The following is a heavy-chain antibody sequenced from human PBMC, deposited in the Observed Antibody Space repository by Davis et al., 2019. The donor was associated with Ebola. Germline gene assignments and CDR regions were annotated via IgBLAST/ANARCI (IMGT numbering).Heavy chain of an antibody. D-gene: IGHD4-17*01. J-gene: IGHJ4*02. V-gene: IGHV3-74*01. CDR3: VKDFNGPFDF. CDR2: INEDGNII. Sequence: HTGGSLRLSCTASGFTFSRSWIHWVRQAPGKGLIWVSRINEDGNIIYYADSVKGRFAISRDNAKNTLYLQMNSLRAEDTAVYYCVKDFNGPFDFWGQGALVTVSS. CDR1: GFTFSRSW.